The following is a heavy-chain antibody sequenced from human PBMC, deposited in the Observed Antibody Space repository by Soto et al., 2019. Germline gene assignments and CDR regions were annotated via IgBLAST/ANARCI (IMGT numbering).Heavy chain of an antibody. V-gene: IGHV1-69*02. CDR1: GGTFSSYT. D-gene: IGHD2-2*01. Sequence: QVQLVQSGAEVKKPGSSVKVSCKASGGTFSSYTISWVRQAPGQGLEWMGRIIPILGIATYAQKFQGRVTITADKSTSTAYMELSSLRSEDTAVYYCAVPAAQWAGEYYFDYWGQGTLVTVSS. CDR3: AVPAAQWAGEYYFDY. CDR2: IIPILGIA. J-gene: IGHJ4*02.